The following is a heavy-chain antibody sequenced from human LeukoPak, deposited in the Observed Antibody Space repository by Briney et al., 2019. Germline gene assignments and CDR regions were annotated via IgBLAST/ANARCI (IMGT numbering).Heavy chain of an antibody. V-gene: IGHV1-2*02. D-gene: IGHD6-13*01. CDR1: GYTFAGYS. CDR3: AKHPGVAAAGNMIGRFDP. CDR2: INPNSGDT. J-gene: IGHJ5*02. Sequence: GASVKVSCEASGYTFAGYSIHWVRQASGQGLEWMGWINPNSGDTTYAQKFQGRVIMTRDTSISTAYMELSRLRSDDTAVYYCAKHPGVAAAGNMIGRFDPWGQGTLVTVSS.